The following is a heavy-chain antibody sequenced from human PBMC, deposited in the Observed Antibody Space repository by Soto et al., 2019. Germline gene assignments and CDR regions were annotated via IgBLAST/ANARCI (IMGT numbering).Heavy chain of an antibody. V-gene: IGHV3-21*01. Sequence: TGGSLRLSCAASGFTFSSYSMNWVRQAPGKGLEWVSSISSSSSYIYYADSVKGRFTISRDNAKNSLYLQMNSLGAEDTAVYYCARVLFGSPAAFDIWGQGTMVTVSS. CDR1: GFTFSSYS. J-gene: IGHJ3*02. CDR3: ARVLFGSPAAFDI. CDR2: ISSSSSYI. D-gene: IGHD3-10*01.